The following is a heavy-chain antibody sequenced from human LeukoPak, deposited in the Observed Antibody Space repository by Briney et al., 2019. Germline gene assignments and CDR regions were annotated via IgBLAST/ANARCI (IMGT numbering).Heavy chain of an antibody. CDR1: GFTVSSHH. CDR3: ARDSIQYNFGLESFDY. V-gene: IGHV3-66*02. D-gene: IGHD2/OR15-2a*01. CDR2: IYSGGTT. J-gene: IGHJ4*02. Sequence: GGSLRLSRAVSGFTVSSHHMSWVRQAPGKGLEWVSVIYSGGTTYYADSVKGRFTISRDNSKNTLYLQINSLRAEDTAVYYCARDSIQYNFGLESFDYWGQGTLVTVSS.